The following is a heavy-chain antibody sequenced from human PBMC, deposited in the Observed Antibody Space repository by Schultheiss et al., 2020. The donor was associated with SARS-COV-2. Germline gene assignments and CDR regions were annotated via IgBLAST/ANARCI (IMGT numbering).Heavy chain of an antibody. Sequence: GESLKISCAASGFTFSGSAMHWVRQASGKGLEWVSAISGSGGSTYYADSVKGRFTISRDNSKNTLYLQMNSLRAEDTAVYYCARVSSVYYFDYWGQGTLVTVSS. D-gene: IGHD6-25*01. CDR2: ISGSGGST. J-gene: IGHJ4*02. CDR3: ARVSSVYYFDY. V-gene: IGHV3-23*01. CDR1: GFTFSGSA.